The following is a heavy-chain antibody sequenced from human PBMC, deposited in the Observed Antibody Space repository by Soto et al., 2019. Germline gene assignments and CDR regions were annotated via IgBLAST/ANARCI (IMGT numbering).Heavy chain of an antibody. D-gene: IGHD5-18*01. Sequence: EVQLLESGGGLVQPGGSLRLSCVGSGFTFSSYDMTWVRQAPGKWLEWVPSFSFYGRRDNTYYADSVKGRFTISRENSRNTVYLQMDNLRVEDTAVYYSAKSLYSDCGGPNDNWGQGTLVTVSS. V-gene: IGHV3-23*01. CDR2: FSFYGRRDNT. CDR3: AKSLYSDCGGPNDN. J-gene: IGHJ4*02. CDR1: GFTFSSYD.